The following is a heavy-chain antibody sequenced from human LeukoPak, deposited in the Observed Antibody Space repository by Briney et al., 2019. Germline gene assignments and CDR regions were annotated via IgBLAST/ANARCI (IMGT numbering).Heavy chain of an antibody. Sequence: GASVKVSCKASGYTFTSYGISWVRQAPGQGLEWMGWISAYNGNTNYAQKLQGRVTMTTDTSTSTAYMELRSLRSDDTAVYYCARGYYDSSGYYYAPAPFDYWGQGTLVTVSS. V-gene: IGHV1-18*01. CDR3: ARGYYDSSGYYYAPAPFDY. J-gene: IGHJ4*02. D-gene: IGHD3-22*01. CDR2: ISAYNGNT. CDR1: GYTFTSYG.